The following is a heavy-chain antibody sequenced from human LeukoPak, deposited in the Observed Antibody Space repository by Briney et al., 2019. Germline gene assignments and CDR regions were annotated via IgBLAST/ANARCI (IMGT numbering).Heavy chain of an antibody. Sequence: SVKVSCKASGGTFSSYAISWVRQAPGQGLEGMGRIIPIFGTANYAQRFQGRVTISADNSLSTAYMELSSLRSEDTAVYYCASPYDYGDHYLDALDIWGQGTMVTVSS. J-gene: IGHJ3*02. CDR3: ASPYDYGDHYLDALDI. CDR2: IIPIFGTA. CDR1: GGTFSSYA. D-gene: IGHD4-17*01. V-gene: IGHV1-69*06.